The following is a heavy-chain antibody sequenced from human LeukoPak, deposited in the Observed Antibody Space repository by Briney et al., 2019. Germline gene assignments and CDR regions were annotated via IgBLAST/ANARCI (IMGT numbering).Heavy chain of an antibody. CDR1: AYTFIGFY. CDR2: INPNNGGT. CDR3: TRVGGYSPSSTGGNAFDI. J-gene: IGHJ3*02. Sequence: GASVKVSCRASAYTFIGFYIHWVRQAPGQGLEWLGWINPNNGGTNYAQKVQGRVIMTTDTSTSTAYMELRSLRSDDTAMYFCTRVGGYSPSSTGGNAFDIWGQGTMVTVSS. D-gene: IGHD6-6*01. V-gene: IGHV1-2*02.